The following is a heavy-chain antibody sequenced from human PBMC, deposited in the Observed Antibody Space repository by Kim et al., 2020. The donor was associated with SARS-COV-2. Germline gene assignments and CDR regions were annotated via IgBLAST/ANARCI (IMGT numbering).Heavy chain of an antibody. J-gene: IGHJ4*02. V-gene: IGHV3-21*01. Sequence: GGSLRLSCAASGFTFSSYSMNWVRQAPGKGLEWVSSISSSSSYIYYADSVKGRFTISRDNAKNSLYLQMNSLRAEDTALYYCASDHTLTGYPTFDYWGQGTLVTVSS. D-gene: IGHD3-9*01. CDR2: ISSSSSYI. CDR3: ASDHTLTGYPTFDY. CDR1: GFTFSSYS.